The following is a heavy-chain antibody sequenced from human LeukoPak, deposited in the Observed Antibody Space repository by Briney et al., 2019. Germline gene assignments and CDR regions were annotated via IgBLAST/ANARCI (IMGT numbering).Heavy chain of an antibody. CDR2: IYTSGST. CDR1: GGSISSGSYY. D-gene: IGHD5-18*01. CDR3: ARAGIQLWSIDY. J-gene: IGHJ4*02. Sequence: SETLSLTCTVSGGSISSGSYYWSWIRQPAGKGLEWIGRIYTSGSTNYNPSLKSRVTISVDTSKNQFSLKLSSVTAADTAVYYCARAGIQLWSIDYWGQGTLVTVSS. V-gene: IGHV4-61*02.